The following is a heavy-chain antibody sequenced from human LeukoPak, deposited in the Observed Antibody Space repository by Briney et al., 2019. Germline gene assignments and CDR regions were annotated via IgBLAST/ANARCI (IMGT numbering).Heavy chain of an antibody. J-gene: IGHJ3*02. CDR3: AGNWSDAALDI. CDR2: IYYSGST. V-gene: IGHV4-59*08. Sequence: WETLSLTCTVSGASLSNYYWSWIRQPPGKGLEWIGYIYYSGSTYYNPSLKSRVTISEDTSKNQLSLKLSSVTAADTAMYYCAGNWSDAALDIWGQGTMVTVS. CDR1: GASLSNYY. D-gene: IGHD1-20*01.